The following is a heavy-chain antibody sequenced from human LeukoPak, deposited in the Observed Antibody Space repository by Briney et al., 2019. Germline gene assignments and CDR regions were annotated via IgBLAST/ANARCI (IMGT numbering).Heavy chain of an antibody. J-gene: IGHJ6*03. CDR2: VDHTGSA. V-gene: IGHV4-59*01. D-gene: IGHD1-1*01. CDR3: ARGRVSSSTWYSTYYYYFYMDV. Sequence: PSETLSLTCSVSDDSITMYYWTWIRQPPGKGLEWIGYVDHTGSANFNPSLNGRVSISRDTTKNLFSLRLRSVTAADTAVYFCARGRVSSSTWYSTYYYYFYMDVWGKGTTVTVSS. CDR1: DDSITMYY.